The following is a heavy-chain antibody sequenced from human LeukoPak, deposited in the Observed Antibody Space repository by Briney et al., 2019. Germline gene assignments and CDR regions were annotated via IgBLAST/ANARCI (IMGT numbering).Heavy chain of an antibody. CDR2: IYHSGST. J-gene: IGHJ4*02. D-gene: IGHD6-19*01. CDR3: ARVLSVAGPIDY. Sequence: PSETPSLTCTVSGYSISSGYYWGWIRQPPGKGLEWIGSIYHSGSTYYNPSLKSRVTISVDTSKNQFSLKLSSVTAADTAVYYCARVLSVAGPIDYWGQGTLVTVSS. V-gene: IGHV4-38-2*02. CDR1: GYSISSGYY.